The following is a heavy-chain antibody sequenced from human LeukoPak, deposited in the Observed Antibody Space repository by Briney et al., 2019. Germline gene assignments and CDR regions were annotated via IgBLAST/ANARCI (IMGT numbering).Heavy chain of an antibody. D-gene: IGHD5-18*01. CDR2: INSDGSST. CDR1: GFTFSSHA. Sequence: GGSLRLSCVASGFTFSSHAMSWVRQAPGKGLVWVSRINSDGSSTSYADSVKGRFTISRDNAKNTLYLQMNSLRAEDTAVYYCARGGYSYGSYYYMDVWGKGTTVTVSS. CDR3: ARGGYSYGSYYYMDV. J-gene: IGHJ6*03. V-gene: IGHV3-74*01.